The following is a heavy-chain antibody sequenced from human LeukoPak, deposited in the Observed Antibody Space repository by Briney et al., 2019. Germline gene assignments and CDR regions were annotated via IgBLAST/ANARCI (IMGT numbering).Heavy chain of an antibody. CDR2: IYHSGGT. J-gene: IGHJ4*02. V-gene: IGHV4-30-2*01. CDR1: GGSISSGGYS. CDR3: ARLNYYDSSGIDY. D-gene: IGHD3-22*01. Sequence: SETLSLTCAVSGGSISSGGYSWSWIRQPPGKGLEWIGYIYHSGGTYYNPSLKSRVTISVDRSKNQFSLKLSSVTAADTAVYYCARLNYYDSSGIDYWGQGTLVTVSS.